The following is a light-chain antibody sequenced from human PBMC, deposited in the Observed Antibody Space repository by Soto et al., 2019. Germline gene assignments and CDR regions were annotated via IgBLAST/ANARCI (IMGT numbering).Light chain of an antibody. V-gene: IGKV3-15*01. Sequence: EIVMTQSPATLSVSPGERATLSCRASQSVSSDLAWYQHKPGQAPRLLIYGASTRATGIPARFSGSGSGTEFTLTISSLQSEDFALYYCQQYNNWPTFGQGTKVDIK. CDR2: GAS. CDR1: QSVSSD. J-gene: IGKJ1*01. CDR3: QQYNNWPT.